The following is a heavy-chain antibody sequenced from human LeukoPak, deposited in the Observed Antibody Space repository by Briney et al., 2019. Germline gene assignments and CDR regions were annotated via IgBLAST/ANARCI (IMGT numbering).Heavy chain of an antibody. CDR1: GYSISSGYY. Sequence: SETLSLTCTVSGYSISSGYYWGWIRQPPGKGLEWIGSIYHSGSTYYNPSLKSRVTISVDTSKNQFSLKMSSVTAADTAVYYCARADSSDWPSYYLDYWGQGTLVTVSS. J-gene: IGHJ4*02. D-gene: IGHD6-25*01. CDR2: IYHSGST. CDR3: ARADSSDWPSYYLDY. V-gene: IGHV4-38-2*02.